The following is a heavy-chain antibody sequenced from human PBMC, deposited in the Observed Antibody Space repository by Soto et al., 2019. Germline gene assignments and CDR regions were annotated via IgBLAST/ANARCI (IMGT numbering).Heavy chain of an antibody. D-gene: IGHD3-22*01. CDR3: ARRGYYYDSSGYYLDY. V-gene: IGHV5-51*01. Sequence: LGESLKISCKGSGYSFTSYWIGWVRQMPGKGLEWMGIIYPGDSDTRYSPSFQGQVTISADKSISTAYLQWSSLEASDTAMYYCARRGYYYDSSGYYLDYWGQGTLVTVSS. CDR2: IYPGDSDT. J-gene: IGHJ4*02. CDR1: GYSFTSYW.